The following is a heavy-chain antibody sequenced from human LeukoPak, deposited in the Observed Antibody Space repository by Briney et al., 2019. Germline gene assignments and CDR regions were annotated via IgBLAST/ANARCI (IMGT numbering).Heavy chain of an antibody. CDR2: INHSGST. CDR1: GGSFSGYY. J-gene: IGHJ4*02. Sequence: SETLSLTCAVYGGSFSGYYWSWIRQPPGKGLEWIGEINHSGSTNYNPSLKSRVTISVDTSKNQFSLKLSSVTAADTAVYYCARDPAAAAGQYDGFWGQGTLVTVSS. CDR3: ARDPAAAAGQYDGF. V-gene: IGHV4-34*01. D-gene: IGHD6-13*01.